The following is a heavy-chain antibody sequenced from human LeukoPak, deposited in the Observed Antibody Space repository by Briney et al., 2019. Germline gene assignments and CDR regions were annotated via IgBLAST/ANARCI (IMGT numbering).Heavy chain of an antibody. CDR1: GYTLPELS. CDR2: FDPEDGKT. V-gene: IGHV1-24*01. J-gene: IGHJ6*02. Sequence: GASVKVSWKGSGYTLPELSMFWGRQAPGKGLEWVGSFDPEDGKTVYAQKFQGRVTMTEDTSTDTAYMELSSLRSEDTAVYYCATGYLVTAGLMDVWGQGTTVTVSS. CDR3: ATGYLVTAGLMDV. D-gene: IGHD6-13*01.